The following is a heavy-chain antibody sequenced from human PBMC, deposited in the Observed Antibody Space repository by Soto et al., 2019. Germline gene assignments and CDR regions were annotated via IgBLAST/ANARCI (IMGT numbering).Heavy chain of an antibody. CDR2: IFNSGST. Sequence: QVQLQESGPGLVKSSETLSLTCRASGGSISNYFWSWIRQPPGKGLEWIGYIFNSGSTIYSPSLKSRVTLTLDTSMNQFSLRLGAVTVADTAIYYCARGPETYYMDVWGKGTTVTVSS. V-gene: IGHV4-59*01. CDR1: GGSISNYF. CDR3: ARGPETYYMDV. J-gene: IGHJ6*03.